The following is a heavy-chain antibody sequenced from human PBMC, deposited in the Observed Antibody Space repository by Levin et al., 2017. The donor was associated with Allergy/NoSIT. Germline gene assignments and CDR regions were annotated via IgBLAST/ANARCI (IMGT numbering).Heavy chain of an antibody. Sequence: NGSGPTLVKPTQTLTLTCTFSGFSLSTIGVGVGWIRQPPGKALEWLALIYWDDEKRYSPSLKSRLTITKDTSKNQVVLTMTNMDPVDTATYFCAHSETGLDHWGQGTLVTVSS. V-gene: IGHV2-5*02. CDR3: AHSETGLDH. J-gene: IGHJ4*02. D-gene: IGHD3-9*01. CDR1: GFSLSTIGVG. CDR2: IYWDDEK.